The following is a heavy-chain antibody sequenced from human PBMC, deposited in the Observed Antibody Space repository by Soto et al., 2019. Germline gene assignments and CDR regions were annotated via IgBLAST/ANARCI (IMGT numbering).Heavy chain of an antibody. V-gene: IGHV4-59*01. J-gene: IGHJ4*02. CDR2: IYYSGST. CDR1: GGSISSYY. Sequence: SETLSLTCTVSGGSISSYYWSWIRQPPGKGLEWIGYIYYSGSTNYNPSLKSRVTISVDTSKNQFSLKLSSVTAADTAVYYCARGFYDSSGYYRFDYWGQGTLVTVSS. CDR3: ARGFYDSSGYYRFDY. D-gene: IGHD3-22*01.